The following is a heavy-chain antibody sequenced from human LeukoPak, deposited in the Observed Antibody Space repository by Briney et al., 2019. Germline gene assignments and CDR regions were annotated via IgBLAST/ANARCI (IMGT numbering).Heavy chain of an antibody. D-gene: IGHD3-9*01. J-gene: IGHJ4*02. CDR3: ARGGRYFDL. Sequence: GGSLRLSCAASGFTFSSYAMHWVRQAPGKGLEWVAVISYDGSNKYYADSVKGRFTISRDNSKNTLCLQMNSLRAEDTAVYYCARGGRYFDLWGQGTLVTVSS. CDR1: GFTFSSYA. V-gene: IGHV3-30-3*01. CDR2: ISYDGSNK.